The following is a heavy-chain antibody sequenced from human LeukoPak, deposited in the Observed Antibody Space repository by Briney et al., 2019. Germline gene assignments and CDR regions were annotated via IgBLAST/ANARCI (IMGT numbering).Heavy chain of an antibody. Sequence: PGGSLRLSCVVSGFTFNNHAMSWVRQAPGKGLEWVSSISSSSSYIYYADSVKGRFTISRDNAKNSLYLQMNSLRAEDTAVYYCARGDSYGYGTDFDYWGQGTLVTVSS. D-gene: IGHD5-18*01. V-gene: IGHV3-21*01. CDR1: GFTFNNHA. CDR3: ARGDSYGYGTDFDY. CDR2: ISSSSSYI. J-gene: IGHJ4*02.